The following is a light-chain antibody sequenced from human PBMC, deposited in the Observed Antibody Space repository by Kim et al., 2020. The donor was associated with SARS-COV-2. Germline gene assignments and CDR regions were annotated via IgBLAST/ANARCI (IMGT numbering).Light chain of an antibody. CDR3: SSYAGTNNFYV. CDR1: GSDVGGYNF. V-gene: IGLV2-8*01. CDR2: DVN. J-gene: IGLJ1*01. Sequence: QSVPISCPGPGSDVGGYNFVSWHQQHPGKAPKLIIYDVNKRPSGVPNRFSGSKSGNTASLTVSGLQAEDEADYYCSSYAGTNNFYVFGTGTKVTVL.